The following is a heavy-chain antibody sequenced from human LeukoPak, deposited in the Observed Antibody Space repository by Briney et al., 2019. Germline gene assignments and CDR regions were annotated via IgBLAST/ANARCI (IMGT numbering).Heavy chain of an antibody. CDR3: AKDPYYYDSSGCYH. CDR1: GFTFSSYA. CDR2: ISGSGGST. Sequence: GGSLRLSCAASGFTFSSYAMSWVRQAPGKGLEWVSAISGSGGSTYYADSVKGRVTISRDNSKNTLYLQMNSLRAEDTAVYYCAKDPYYYDSSGCYHWGQGTLVTVSS. D-gene: IGHD3-22*01. J-gene: IGHJ5*02. V-gene: IGHV3-23*01.